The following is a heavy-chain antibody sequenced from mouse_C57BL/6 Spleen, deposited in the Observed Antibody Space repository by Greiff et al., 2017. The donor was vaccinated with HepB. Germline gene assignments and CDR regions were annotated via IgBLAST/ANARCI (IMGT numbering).Heavy chain of an antibody. V-gene: IGHV1-80*01. D-gene: IGHD1-1*01. CDR3: AREITTEGFAY. CDR2: IYPGDGDT. CDR1: GYAFSSYW. Sequence: QVQLKESGAELVKPGASVKISCKASGYAFSSYWMNWVKQRPGKGLEWIGQIYPGDGDTNYNGTFKGKATLTADKSSSTAYMQLSSLTSEDSAVYFCAREITTEGFAYWGQGTLVTVSA. J-gene: IGHJ3*01.